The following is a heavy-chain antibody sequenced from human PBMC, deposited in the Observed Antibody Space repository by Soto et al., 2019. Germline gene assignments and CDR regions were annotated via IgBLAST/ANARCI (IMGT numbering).Heavy chain of an antibody. CDR3: ARDPPVYYGSGSYTYYSSGMEV. V-gene: IGHV1-46*01. J-gene: IGHJ6*02. Sequence: ASVKVSCKASGYTFTSYYMHWVRQAPGQGLEWMGIINPSGGSTSYAQKFQGRVTMTRDTSTSTVYMELSSLRSEDTAVYYCARDPPVYYGSGSYTYYSSGMEVWGQGTTVTVS. D-gene: IGHD3-10*01. CDR1: GYTFTSYY. CDR2: INPSGGST.